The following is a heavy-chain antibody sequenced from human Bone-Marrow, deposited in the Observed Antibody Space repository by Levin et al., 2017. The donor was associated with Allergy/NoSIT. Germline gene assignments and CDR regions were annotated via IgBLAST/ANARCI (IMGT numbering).Heavy chain of an antibody. J-gene: IGHJ2*01. CDR1: GFAFTDYY. D-gene: IGHD4-17*01. CDR3: ARDPAVTRDGYFDL. V-gene: IGHV1-2*02. Sequence: GESLKISCKASGFAFTDYYMHWVRQAPGQGLEWLGWINPNNGATKYALKFQDRVTMTRDTSISTAYMGFRRLRSDDTAVFYCARDPAVTRDGYFDLWGRGTLVSVSS. CDR2: INPNNGAT.